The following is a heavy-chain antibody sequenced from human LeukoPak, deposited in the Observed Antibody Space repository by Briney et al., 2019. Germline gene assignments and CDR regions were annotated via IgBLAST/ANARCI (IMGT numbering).Heavy chain of an antibody. CDR1: GFTVSSNY. CDR3: AREISRFGI. CDR2: IYIGGST. J-gene: IGHJ4*02. D-gene: IGHD3-16*01. Sequence: PGGSLILSCAASGFTVSSNYMSWVRQAPGKGLEWVSSIYIGGSTYYADSVKGRFTISRDNPNNTLYLQMHSLRAEDTAVYYCAREISRFGIWGQGTLVTVSS. V-gene: IGHV3-66*01.